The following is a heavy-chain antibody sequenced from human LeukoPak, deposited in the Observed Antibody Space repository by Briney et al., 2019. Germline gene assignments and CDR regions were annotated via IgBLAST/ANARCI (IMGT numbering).Heavy chain of an antibody. J-gene: IGHJ6*04. CDR2: ISSSGSTI. Sequence: GGSPRLSCAASGFTFSYYSMNWVRQAPGKGLEWVSYISSSGSTIYYADSVKGRFTISRDNAKNSLYLQMNSLRAEDTAVYYCAELGITMIGGVWGKGTTVTISS. CDR3: AELGITMIGGV. CDR1: GFTFSYYS. D-gene: IGHD3-10*02. V-gene: IGHV3-48*04.